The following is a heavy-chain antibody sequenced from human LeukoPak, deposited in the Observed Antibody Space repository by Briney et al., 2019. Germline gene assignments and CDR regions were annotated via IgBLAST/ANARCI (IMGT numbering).Heavy chain of an antibody. Sequence: GGSLRLSCVASGFTFSSHAMYWVRQASGKGLEWVSTISAGPGDTYYADSVKGRFTISRDNSKNTLFLQMNSLRAEDTALYYCVRRGTNLYFDFWGRGTLVTVSS. CDR1: GFTFSSHA. CDR2: ISAGPGDT. J-gene: IGHJ2*01. V-gene: IGHV3-23*01. CDR3: VRRGTNLYFDF. D-gene: IGHD1-14*01.